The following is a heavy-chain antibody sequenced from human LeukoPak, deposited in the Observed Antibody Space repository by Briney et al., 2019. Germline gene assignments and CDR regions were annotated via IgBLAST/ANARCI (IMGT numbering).Heavy chain of an antibody. CDR1: GFTFSSYW. Sequence: HPGGSLRLSCAASGFTFSSYWMNWARQAPGKGLEWVASINHNGNVNYYVDSVKGRFPISRDNAKNSLYLQMGNLRAEDTAVYFCARGGGLDVWGQGATVTVSS. V-gene: IGHV3-7*03. CDR3: ARGGGLDV. J-gene: IGHJ6*02. CDR2: INHNGNVN. D-gene: IGHD3-16*01.